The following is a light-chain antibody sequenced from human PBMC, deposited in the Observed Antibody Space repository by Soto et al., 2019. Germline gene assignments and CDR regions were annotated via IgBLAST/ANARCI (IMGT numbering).Light chain of an antibody. CDR1: SSDVGGYNY. Sequence: QSALTQPPSASGSPGQSVTISCTGTSSDVGGYNYVSWYQQHPGKAPKLMIYEFSKRPSGVPDRFSGSKSGNTASLTVSGLQVEDEADYYCSSFEASNNLLFGGGTKVTVL. V-gene: IGLV2-8*01. CDR2: EFS. J-gene: IGLJ2*01. CDR3: SSFEASNNLL.